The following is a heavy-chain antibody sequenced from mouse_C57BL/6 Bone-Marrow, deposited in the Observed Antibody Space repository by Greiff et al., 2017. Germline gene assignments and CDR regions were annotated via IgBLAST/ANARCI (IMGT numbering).Heavy chain of an antibody. CDR2: ISSGGSYT. Sequence: EVHLVESGGDLVKPGGSLKLSCAASGFTFSSYGMSWVRQTPDKRLEWVATISSGGSYTYYPDSVKGRFTISRDNAKNTLYLQMSSLKSEDTAMYYCARGITGGNYRWYFDVWGTGTTVTVSS. J-gene: IGHJ1*03. D-gene: IGHD1-1*02. CDR3: ARGITGGNYRWYFDV. V-gene: IGHV5-6*01. CDR1: GFTFSSYG.